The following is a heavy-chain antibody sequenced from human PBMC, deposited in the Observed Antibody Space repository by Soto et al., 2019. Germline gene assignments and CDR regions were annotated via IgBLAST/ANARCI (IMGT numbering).Heavy chain of an antibody. CDR2: IRSKGDNNAT. CDR1: GFTFSGSS. D-gene: IGHD6-6*01. Sequence: EVQVVESGGGLVQPGGSLKLSCAASGFTFSGSSVHWVRQASGKGLDWVGRIRSKGDNNATTYAASVIGRFTISRDDSKNTAFLQMDSLKSEDTAVYYCSTRSIADDAFDIWGQGTLVTVSS. CDR3: STRSIADDAFDI. J-gene: IGHJ3*02. V-gene: IGHV3-73*02.